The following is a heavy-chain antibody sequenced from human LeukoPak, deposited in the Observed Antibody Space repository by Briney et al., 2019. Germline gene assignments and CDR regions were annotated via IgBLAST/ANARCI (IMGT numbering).Heavy chain of an antibody. CDR2: IKQDGSEK. D-gene: IGHD4-17*01. V-gene: IGHV3-7*01. CDR1: GFTFSSYW. CDR3: ASHATVTTFYYFDY. J-gene: IGHJ4*02. Sequence: PGGSLRLSCAASGFTFSSYWMSWVRQAPGKGLEWVANIKQDGSEKYYVDSVKGRFTISRDNAKNSLYLQMNSLRAEDTAVYYCASHATVTTFYYFDYWGQGTLVTVSS.